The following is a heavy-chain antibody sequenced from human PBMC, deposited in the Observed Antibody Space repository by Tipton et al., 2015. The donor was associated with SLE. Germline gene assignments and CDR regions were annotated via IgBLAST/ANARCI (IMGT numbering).Heavy chain of an antibody. Sequence: TLSLTCGVSGGSIISNNWWSWVRQPPGKGLEWIGEIYHSGSTYYNPSLKSRVTISVDTSKNQFSLKLSSVTAADTAVYYCARRGSYSGYYYYGMDVWGQGTTVTVSS. CDR3: ARRGSYSGYYYYGMDV. CDR1: GGSIISNNW. J-gene: IGHJ6*02. CDR2: IYHSGST. D-gene: IGHD1-26*01. V-gene: IGHV4-4*02.